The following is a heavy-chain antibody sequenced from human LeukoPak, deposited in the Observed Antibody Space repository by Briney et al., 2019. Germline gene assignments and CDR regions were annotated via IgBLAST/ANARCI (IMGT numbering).Heavy chain of an antibody. CDR2: ISYEGIKK. Sequence: GGSLRLSCTASGFNFSSYPIHWVRPAPGKGLECVVVISYEGIKKYYAYSMKGRLTISRDNSKNTLYLQMNSVRAEDTAVYYCARSSGSCTSTTSYTVYFDYWGQGTLVTVSS. D-gene: IGHD2-2*02. CDR3: ARSSGSCTSTTSYTVYFDY. V-gene: IGHV3-30*01. CDR1: GFNFSSYP. J-gene: IGHJ4*02.